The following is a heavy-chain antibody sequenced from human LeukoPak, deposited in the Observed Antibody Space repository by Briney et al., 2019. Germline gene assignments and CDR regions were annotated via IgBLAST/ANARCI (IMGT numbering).Heavy chain of an antibody. Sequence: PSQTLSLTCTVSGGSISSGFYYWSWIRQHPGKGLEWIGYIYYSGSTYYNPSLKSRVTISVDTSKNQFSLKLSSVTAADTAVYYCARDHGIAAAGLPGFGWFDPWGQGTLVTVSS. CDR1: GGSISSGFYY. CDR3: ARDHGIAAAGLPGFGWFDP. CDR2: IYYSGST. D-gene: IGHD6-13*01. J-gene: IGHJ5*02. V-gene: IGHV4-31*03.